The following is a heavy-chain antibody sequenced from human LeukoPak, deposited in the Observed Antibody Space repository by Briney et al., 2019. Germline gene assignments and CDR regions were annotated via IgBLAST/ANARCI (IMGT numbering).Heavy chain of an antibody. J-gene: IGHJ6*03. CDR3: ARDRGRYYMDV. CDR2: TNRRGDIT. CDR1: GYTFGDYG. D-gene: IGHD6-25*01. Sequence: PGRSLRLSCAASGYTFGDYGMSWVRQVPGKGLEWVSGTNRRGDITGYADFVKGRFTISRENAKNSLYLQMNSLRAGDTAVYYCARDRGRYYMDVWGKGTTVTISS. V-gene: IGHV3-20*04.